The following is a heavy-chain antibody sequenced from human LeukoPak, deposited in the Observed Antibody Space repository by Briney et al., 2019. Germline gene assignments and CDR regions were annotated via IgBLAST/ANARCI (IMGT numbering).Heavy chain of an antibody. J-gene: IGHJ4*02. CDR1: GYSFTSYW. V-gene: IGHV5-51*01. D-gene: IGHD4-11*01. CDR2: IYPGDSTP. CDR3: ARHEDGGTYTY. Sequence: GESLKISCKGSGYSFTSYWIGWVRQMPGKGLEWMGIIYPGDSTPRYSPSIQGQVTFSADKSINTAYLQWSSLKASDNAMYYCARHEDGGTYTYWGQGTLVTVSS.